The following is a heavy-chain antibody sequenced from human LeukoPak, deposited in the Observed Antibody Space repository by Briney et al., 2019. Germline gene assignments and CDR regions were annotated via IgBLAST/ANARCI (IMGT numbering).Heavy chain of an antibody. J-gene: IGHJ3*02. D-gene: IGHD1-26*01. Sequence: PSETLSLTCAVYRGPFSGYYWSWIRQPPGKGLEWIGEINPSGSTNYNPSLESRVTISVDTSKNQSFLKLSSVTAADAAVYYCARPIVEWELLGRAFDIWGQGTMVTVSS. CDR2: INPSGST. CDR3: ARPIVEWELLGRAFDI. CDR1: RGPFSGYY. V-gene: IGHV4-34*01.